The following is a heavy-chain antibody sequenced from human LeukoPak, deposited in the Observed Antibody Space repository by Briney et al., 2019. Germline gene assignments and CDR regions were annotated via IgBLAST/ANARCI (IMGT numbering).Heavy chain of an antibody. J-gene: IGHJ4*02. CDR1: GGSISTDY. CDR2: IYYTGST. D-gene: IGHD6-19*01. Sequence: SETLSLTCTFSGGSISTDYWSWIRQPPGRGLEWIGYIYYTGSTHYSPSLRSRVTISLNASKNQFSLRLRSVTAADTAVYYCARDRGYSSGCDYWGQGTLVTVSS. CDR3: ARDRGYSSGCDY. V-gene: IGHV4-59*12.